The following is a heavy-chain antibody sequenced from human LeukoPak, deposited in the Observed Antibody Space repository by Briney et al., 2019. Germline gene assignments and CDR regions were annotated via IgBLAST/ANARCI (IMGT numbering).Heavy chain of an antibody. D-gene: IGHD3-16*02. CDR1: GYTFTSYD. V-gene: IGHV1-8*01. Sequence: ASVKVSCKASGYTFTSYDINWVRQATGQGLEWMGWMNPNSGNTGYAQKFQGRVTMTRNTSISTAYMELSSLRSEDTAVYYCARGGLCVWGSYQDYYYGMDVWGQGTTVTVSS. J-gene: IGHJ6*02. CDR3: ARGGLCVWGSYQDYYYGMDV. CDR2: MNPNSGNT.